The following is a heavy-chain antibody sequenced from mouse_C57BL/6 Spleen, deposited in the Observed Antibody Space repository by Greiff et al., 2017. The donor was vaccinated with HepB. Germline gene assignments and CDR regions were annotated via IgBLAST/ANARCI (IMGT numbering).Heavy chain of an antibody. D-gene: IGHD1-1*01. CDR3: TLVITTVVDGNY. CDR1: GYTFTDYE. Sequence: VKLMESGAELVRPGASVTLSCKASGYTFTDYEMHWVKQTPVHGLEWIGAIDPETGGTAYNQKFKGKAILTADKSSSTAYMELRSLTSEDSAVYYCTLVITTVVDGNYWGQGTTLTVSS. CDR2: IDPETGGT. V-gene: IGHV1-15*01. J-gene: IGHJ2*01.